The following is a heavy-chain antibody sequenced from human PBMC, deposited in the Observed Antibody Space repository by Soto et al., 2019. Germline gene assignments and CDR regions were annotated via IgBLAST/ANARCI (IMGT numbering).Heavy chain of an antibody. Sequence: QVQLVQSGAEVKKPGSSVKVSCKASGGTFSSYAISWVRQAPGQGLEWMGGIIPIFGTANYAQKFQGRVTITADESTSTAYMELSSLRSEDTAVYYCARGHDYGDYKPFNAFDIWGQGTMVTVSS. J-gene: IGHJ3*02. D-gene: IGHD4-17*01. V-gene: IGHV1-69*01. CDR3: ARGHDYGDYKPFNAFDI. CDR1: GGTFSSYA. CDR2: IIPIFGTA.